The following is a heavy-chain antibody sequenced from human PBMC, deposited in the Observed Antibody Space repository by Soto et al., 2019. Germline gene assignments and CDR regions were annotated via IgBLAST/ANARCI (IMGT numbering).Heavy chain of an antibody. V-gene: IGHV3-15*01. CDR3: TTGGGDY. CDR1: GFTFSNAW. J-gene: IGHJ4*02. CDR2: IKSKTDGGTT. Sequence: EVQLVESGGGLVKPGGSLSLSCAASGFTFSNAWMSWVRQAPGKGLEWVGRIKSKTDGGTTDYAAPVKCRFTISRDDSQTTLYLPMISLKTEDAAVYYCTTGGGDYWGQGTLVTVSS. D-gene: IGHD3-16*01.